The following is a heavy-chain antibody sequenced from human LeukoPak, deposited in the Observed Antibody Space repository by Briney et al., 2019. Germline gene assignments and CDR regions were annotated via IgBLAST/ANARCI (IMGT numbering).Heavy chain of an antibody. CDR3: VRSYDWVFDY. J-gene: IGHJ4*02. Sequence: SQTLSLTCAISGDSVSRHDLTWDWVRQSPSRGLEWLGRTFCRSKWYNDYAVSVKSRITVSPDTSKNQSSLHLNSVTPEDTAVYYCVRSYDWVFDYWGQGTRVTVSS. CDR1: GDSVSRHDLT. D-gene: IGHD1-1*01. CDR2: TFCRSKWYN. V-gene: IGHV6-1*01.